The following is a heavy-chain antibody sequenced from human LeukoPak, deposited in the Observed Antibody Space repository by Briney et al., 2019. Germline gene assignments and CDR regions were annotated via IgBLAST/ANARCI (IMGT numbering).Heavy chain of an antibody. CDR2: ISWQSNTR. CDR1: GFTFDAYA. Sequence: PGGSLRLSCAASGFTFDAYAMHWVRQVPGKGLEWVSGISWQSNTRKYADSVRGRFTISRDNAKNSLYLQMNSLKLEDTALYYCVKDRDFWSGLDVWGQGTMVTVS. J-gene: IGHJ6*02. D-gene: IGHD3-3*01. V-gene: IGHV3-9*01. CDR3: VKDRDFWSGLDV.